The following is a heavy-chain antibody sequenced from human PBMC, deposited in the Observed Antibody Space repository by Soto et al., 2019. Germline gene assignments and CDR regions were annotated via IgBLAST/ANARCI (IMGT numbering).Heavy chain of an antibody. CDR3: VRDDDFGPNALDL. CDR1: GFTFSNYG. D-gene: IGHD1-1*01. V-gene: IGHV3-33*01. J-gene: IGHJ3*01. CDR2: ILNDGSED. Sequence: QMQLVESGGGVVQPGRSLRLSCAASGFTFSNYGMHWVRQAPGKGLEWVSLILNDGSEDFYRDSVKGRFTISRDNSRNSLYLQMNSLRDDDTGLYYCVRDDDFGPNALDLWGQGKMVSVSS.